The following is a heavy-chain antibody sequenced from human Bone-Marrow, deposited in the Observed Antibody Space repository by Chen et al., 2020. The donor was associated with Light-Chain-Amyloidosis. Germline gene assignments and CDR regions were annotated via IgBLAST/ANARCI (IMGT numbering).Heavy chain of an antibody. CDR1: GGSVSGYY. V-gene: IGHV4-34*01. D-gene: IGHD1-1*01. CDR3: ARGGSTTGTYYYYMDV. CDR2: INHSGST. J-gene: IGHJ6*03. Sequence: QVQLQQWGAGLLKLSVTLSLTCGVYGGSVSGYYWSWIRQPPGKGLEWIGEINHSGSTNYNPSLKSRVTISVDTSKNQFSLKLSSVTAADTAVYYCARGGSTTGTYYYYMDVWGKGTTVTVSS.